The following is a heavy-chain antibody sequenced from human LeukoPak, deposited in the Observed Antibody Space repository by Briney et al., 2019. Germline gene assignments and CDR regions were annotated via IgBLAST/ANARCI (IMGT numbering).Heavy chain of an antibody. CDR1: GFTVSSNY. D-gene: IGHD6-19*01. CDR3: ARGSWSSGPDAFDI. J-gene: IGHJ3*02. V-gene: IGHV3-53*01. CDR2: IYSGGST. Sequence: PGGSLRLSCAASGFTVSSNYMSWVRQAPGKGLEWVSVIYSGGSTYYADFVKGRFTISRDNSKNTLYLQMNSLRAEDTAVYYCARGSWSSGPDAFDIWGQGTMVTVSS.